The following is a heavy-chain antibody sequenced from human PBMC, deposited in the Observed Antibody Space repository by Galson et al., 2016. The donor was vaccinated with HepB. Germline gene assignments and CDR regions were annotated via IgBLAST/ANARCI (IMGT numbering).Heavy chain of an antibody. CDR3: AREWGSGWNGAAR. J-gene: IGHJ4*02. V-gene: IGHV7-4-1*02. CDR1: GYIFSHYA. D-gene: IGHD6-19*01. CDR2: INTNTGNP. Sequence: VKVSCKASGYIFSHYAMNWVRQAPGQGLEWMGWINTNTGNPTYAQGFTGRFVFSLDTSVSTAYLQISSLKAEDTAVYYCAREWGSGWNGAARWGQGTLVTVSS.